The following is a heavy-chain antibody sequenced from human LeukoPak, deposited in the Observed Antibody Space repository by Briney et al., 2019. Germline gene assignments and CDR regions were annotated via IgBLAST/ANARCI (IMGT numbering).Heavy chain of an antibody. J-gene: IGHJ4*02. D-gene: IGHD3-22*01. V-gene: IGHV1-69*04. CDR3: ARVVDDSRSDYFDY. Sequence: GASVKVSCKASGYTFTSYYMHWVRQAPGQGLEWMGIINPILGIANYAQKFQGRVTITADKSTSTAYMELSSLRSEDTAVYYCARVVDDSRSDYFDYWGQGTLVTVSS. CDR1: GYTFTSYY. CDR2: INPILGIA.